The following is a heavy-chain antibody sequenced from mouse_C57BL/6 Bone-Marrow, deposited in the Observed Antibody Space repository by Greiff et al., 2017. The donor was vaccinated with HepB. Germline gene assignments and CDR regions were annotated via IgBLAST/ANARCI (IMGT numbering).Heavy chain of an antibody. CDR3: ARGWDWDYFDY. V-gene: IGHV1-26*01. D-gene: IGHD4-1*01. Sequence: VQLQQSGPELVKPGASVKISCKASGYTFTDYYMNWVKQSHGKSLEWIGDINPNNGGTSYNQKFKGKATLTVDKSSSTAYMELRSLTSEDSAVYYCARGWDWDYFDYWGQGTTLTVSS. J-gene: IGHJ2*01. CDR2: INPNNGGT. CDR1: GYTFTDYY.